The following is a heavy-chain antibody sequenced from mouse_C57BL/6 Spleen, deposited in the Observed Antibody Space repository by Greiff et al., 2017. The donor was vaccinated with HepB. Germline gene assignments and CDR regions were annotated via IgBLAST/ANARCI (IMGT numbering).Heavy chain of an antibody. V-gene: IGHV1-81*01. CDR2: IYPRSGNT. CDR3: ARGRYSNYRMDY. D-gene: IGHD2-5*01. CDR1: GYTFTSYG. Sequence: QVHVKQSGAELARPGASVKLSCKASGYTFTSYGISWVKQRTGQGLEWIGEIYPRSGNTYYNEKFKGKATLTADKSSSTAYMELRSLTSEDSAVYFCARGRYSNYRMDYWGQGTSVTVSS. J-gene: IGHJ4*01.